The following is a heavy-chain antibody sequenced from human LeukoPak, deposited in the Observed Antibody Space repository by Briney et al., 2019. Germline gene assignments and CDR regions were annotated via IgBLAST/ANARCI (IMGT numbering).Heavy chain of an antibody. J-gene: IGHJ6*02. V-gene: IGHV3-74*01. Sequence: GGSLRLSCAASGFTFSSYWMHWVRQAPGKGLVWVSRINSDGSSTSYADSVKGRFTISRDNAKNTLYLQMNSLRAEDTAVYYCAREGIAAAGLNYYYYYGMDVWGQGTTVTVSS. CDR2: INSDGSST. D-gene: IGHD6-13*01. CDR3: AREGIAAAGLNYYYYYGMDV. CDR1: GFTFSSYW.